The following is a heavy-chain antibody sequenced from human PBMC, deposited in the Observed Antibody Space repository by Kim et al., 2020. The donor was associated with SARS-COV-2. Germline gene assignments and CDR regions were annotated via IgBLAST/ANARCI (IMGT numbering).Heavy chain of an antibody. J-gene: IGHJ6*02. D-gene: IGHD3-9*01. CDR1: GGAFNAYV. CDR2: IIPIFGTT. Sequence: SVKVSCKVSGGAFNAYVISWVRQAPSQGFEWLGGIIPIFGTTSYAQKFQGRVTISADDSTSTAYIDLNSLKSEDTAVYYCARHDILPGLDYYYAMDFWG. CDR3: ARHDILPGLDYYYAMDF. V-gene: IGHV1-69*13.